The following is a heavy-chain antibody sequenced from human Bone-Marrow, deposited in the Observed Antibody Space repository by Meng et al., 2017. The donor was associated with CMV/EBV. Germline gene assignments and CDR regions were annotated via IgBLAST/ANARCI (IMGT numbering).Heavy chain of an antibody. D-gene: IGHD3-22*01. CDR3: ARDRGGVNYDSSGFVDY. CDR2: ISSSSSYI. J-gene: IGHJ4*02. V-gene: IGHV3-21*01. CDR1: GFTFSSYS. Sequence: SLKISCAASGFTFSSYSMNWVRQAPGKGLEWVSSISSSSSYIYYADSVKGRFTISRDNAKNSLYLQMNSLRAEDTTVYYCARDRGGVNYDSSGFVDYWGQGTLVTVSS.